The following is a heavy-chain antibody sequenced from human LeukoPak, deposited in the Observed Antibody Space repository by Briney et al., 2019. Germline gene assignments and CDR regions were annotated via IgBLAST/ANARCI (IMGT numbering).Heavy chain of an antibody. D-gene: IGHD3-10*01. CDR3: AREYYYGSGNYYNRIDY. Sequence: ASVKVSCKASGYTFTGYYMHWVRQAPGQGLEWMGWINPNSGGTNYAQKFQGRVTMTRGTSISTAYMELSRLRSDDTAVYYCAREYYYGSGNYYNRIDYWGQGTLVTVSS. CDR2: INPNSGGT. V-gene: IGHV1-2*02. J-gene: IGHJ4*02. CDR1: GYTFTGYY.